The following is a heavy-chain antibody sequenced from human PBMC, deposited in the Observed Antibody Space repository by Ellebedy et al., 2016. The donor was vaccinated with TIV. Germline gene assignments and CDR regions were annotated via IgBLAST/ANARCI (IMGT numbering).Heavy chain of an antibody. Sequence: PGGSLRLSCAASEFTFSSYAMGWARHAPGKGLEWVSSILGDSSTTYYADSVKGRFTISRDNSKNTLYLQMNILRAEDTDVYYCAKSVGASTRFIDYWGQGTPVTVSS. CDR3: AKSVGASTRFIDY. D-gene: IGHD1-26*01. V-gene: IGHV3-23*01. CDR2: ILGDSSTT. CDR1: EFTFSSYA. J-gene: IGHJ4*02.